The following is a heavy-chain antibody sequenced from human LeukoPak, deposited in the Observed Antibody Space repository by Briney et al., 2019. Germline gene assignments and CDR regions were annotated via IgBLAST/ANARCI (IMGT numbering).Heavy chain of an antibody. V-gene: IGHV3-21*01. CDR2: ISSSSRYI. J-gene: IGHJ4*02. CDR3: AKGVPSAYFDY. CDR1: GFTFSSYS. Sequence: GGSLRLSCAASGFTFSSYSMNWVSQAPGKGLEWVSSISSSSRYIYYADSVKGRFTISRDNAKNSLYLQMNSLRAEDTAVYYCAKGVPSAYFDYWGQGTLVTVSS.